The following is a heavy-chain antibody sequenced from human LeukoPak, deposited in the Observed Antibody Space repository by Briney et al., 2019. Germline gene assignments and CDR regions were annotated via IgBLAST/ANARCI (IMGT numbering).Heavy chain of an antibody. CDR2: IRDDGSNE. Sequence: PGGSLRLSCAAPGFTFSSYGMHWVRQAPGKGLEWEAFIRDDGSNEYYAGSVKGRFTISRDNSKNTLYLQMNSLRAEDTAVYYCAKDRGWRDCSGGGCQRELLGFWGQGTQVTVSS. CDR3: AKDRGWRDCSGGGCQRELLGF. V-gene: IGHV3-30*02. J-gene: IGHJ4*02. CDR1: GFTFSSYG. D-gene: IGHD2-15*01.